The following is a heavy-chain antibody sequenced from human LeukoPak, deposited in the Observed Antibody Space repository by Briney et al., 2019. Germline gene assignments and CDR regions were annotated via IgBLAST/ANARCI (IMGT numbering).Heavy chain of an antibody. J-gene: IGHJ4*02. Sequence: ASVKVSCKASERTFSSYAISWVRQAPGQGLEWMGGIIPIFGTANYAQKFQGRVTITADESTSTAYMELSSLRSEDTAVYYCARVWGQGSSGYYPFWGQGTLVTVSS. D-gene: IGHD3-22*01. CDR1: ERTFSSYA. CDR2: IIPIFGTA. V-gene: IGHV1-69*13. CDR3: ARVWGQGSSGYYPF.